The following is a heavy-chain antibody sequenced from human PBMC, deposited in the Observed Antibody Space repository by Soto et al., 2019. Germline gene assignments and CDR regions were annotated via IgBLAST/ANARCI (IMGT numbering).Heavy chain of an antibody. D-gene: IGHD6-25*01. CDR3: ARHSSAWARFDY. V-gene: IGHV4-31*03. CDR2: IYYSGST. CDR1: GGSISSGGYY. J-gene: IGHJ4*02. Sequence: SETLSLTCTVSGGSISSGGYYWSWIRQQPGKGLEWIGYIYYSGSTSYNPSLKSRVAMSLDTSKNQFSLELSSVTAADTAVYYCARHSSAWARFDYWGQGTLVTVSS.